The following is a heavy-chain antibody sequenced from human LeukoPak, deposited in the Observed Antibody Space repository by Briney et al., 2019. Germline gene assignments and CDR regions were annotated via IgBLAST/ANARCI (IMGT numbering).Heavy chain of an antibody. CDR2: IKQDGSEK. CDR1: GFTFSSHW. CDR3: ARERASGDGYIPGSTPDY. Sequence: GGSLRLSCAASGFTFSSHWMSWVRQAPGKGLEWVANIKQDGSEKYYVDSVKGRFAISRDNAKNLLYLQMNSLRDEDMAVYYCARERASGDGYIPGSTPDYWGQGTLVTVSS. V-gene: IGHV3-7*01. D-gene: IGHD5-24*01. J-gene: IGHJ4*02.